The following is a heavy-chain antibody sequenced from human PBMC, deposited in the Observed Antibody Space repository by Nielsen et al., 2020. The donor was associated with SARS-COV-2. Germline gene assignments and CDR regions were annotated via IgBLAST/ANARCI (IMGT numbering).Heavy chain of an antibody. V-gene: IGHV4-31*03. D-gene: IGHD1-26*01. CDR3: ARTDATSAPAFDY. CDR2: IYYSGST. CDR1: GGSISSGGYY. Sequence: SETLSLTCTVSGGSISSGGYYWSRIRQHPGKGLEWIGYIYYSGSTYYNPSLKSRVTISVDTSKNQFSLKLSSVTAADTAVYYCARTDATSAPAFDYWGQGTLVTVSS. J-gene: IGHJ4*02.